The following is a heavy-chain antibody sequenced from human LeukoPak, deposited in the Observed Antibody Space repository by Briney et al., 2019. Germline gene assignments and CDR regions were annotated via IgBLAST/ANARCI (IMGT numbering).Heavy chain of an antibody. CDR2: IYYSGST. V-gene: IGHV4-39*01. D-gene: IGHD1-26*01. CDR3: ARRHVGATNFDY. Sequence: WIRQPPGKGLEWIGSIYYSGSTYYNPSLKSRVTISVDTSKNQFSLKLSSVTAADTAVYYCARRHVGATNFDYWGQGTLVTVSS. J-gene: IGHJ4*02.